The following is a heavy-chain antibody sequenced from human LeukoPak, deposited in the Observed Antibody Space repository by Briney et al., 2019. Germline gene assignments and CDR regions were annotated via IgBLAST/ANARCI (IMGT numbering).Heavy chain of an antibody. CDR2: ISAYNGNT. J-gene: IGHJ4*02. CDR3: AKEYYDYYEGFDY. D-gene: IGHD3-22*01. Sequence: ASVKVSCKASGYTFTSYDISWLRQAPGQGLEWMGRISAYNGNTNYAQKLQGRVTMTTDTSTRTAYMELRSLRSDDTAVYFCAKEYYDYYEGFDYWGQGTLVTVSS. V-gene: IGHV1-18*01. CDR1: GYTFTSYD.